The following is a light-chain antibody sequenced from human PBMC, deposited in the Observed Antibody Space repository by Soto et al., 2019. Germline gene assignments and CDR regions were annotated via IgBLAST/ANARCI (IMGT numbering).Light chain of an antibody. CDR1: QSVLYSSNNKNY. CDR2: WAS. J-gene: IGKJ1*01. Sequence: DIVMTQSPDSLAVSLGERATINCKSSQSVLYSSNNKNYLAWYQQKPGQPPKLLIYWASTRESGVPDRFSGSGSGTDFTLTISSLQAEDVAVYYCQHDYSPPQTFGHGTKVEIK. V-gene: IGKV4-1*01. CDR3: QHDYSPPQT.